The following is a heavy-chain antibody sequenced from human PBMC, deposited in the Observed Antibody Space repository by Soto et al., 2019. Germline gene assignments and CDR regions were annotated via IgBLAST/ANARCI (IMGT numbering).Heavy chain of an antibody. D-gene: IGHD2-21*02. J-gene: IGHJ6*02. CDR1: GFTFSSYG. CDR3: AKDRAYCGGDCYSIFYYYYGMDV. CDR2: ISYDGSNK. V-gene: IGHV3-30*18. Sequence: QVQLVESGGGVVQPGRSLRLSCAASGFTFSSYGMHWVRQAPGKGLEWVAGISYDGSNKYYADTVKGRFTISRDNSKNTLYLKLNSLRAEDTAVYYCAKDRAYCGGDCYSIFYYYYGMDVWGQGTTVTVSS.